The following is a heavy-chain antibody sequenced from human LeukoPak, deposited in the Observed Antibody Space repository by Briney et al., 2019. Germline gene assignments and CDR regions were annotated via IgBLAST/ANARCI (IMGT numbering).Heavy chain of an antibody. CDR3: AKDLGYSSSWSDY. CDR2: ISWNGGSI. J-gene: IGHJ4*02. Sequence: GRSLRLSCAASGFTFDDYAMHWVRQAPGKGLEWVSGISWNGGSIGYADSVKGRFTISRDNAKNSLYLQMNSLRAEDTALYYCAKDLGYSSSWSDYWGQGTLVTVSS. CDR1: GFTFDDYA. V-gene: IGHV3-9*01. D-gene: IGHD6-13*01.